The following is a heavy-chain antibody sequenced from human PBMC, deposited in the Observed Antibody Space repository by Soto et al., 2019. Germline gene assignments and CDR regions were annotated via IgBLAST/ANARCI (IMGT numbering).Heavy chain of an antibody. Sequence: EVQLVESGGGLVQRGGSLRLSCAASGLSLSTYSLNWVRQAPRKGLEWVSYISGSSDTIYYADSVKGRFTISRDNAKNSLYLQMNSLSDDDTAVYFCERGVDLQYGMEVWGQGTTVTVSS. J-gene: IGHJ6*02. CDR1: GLSLSTYS. CDR2: ISGSSDTI. V-gene: IGHV3-48*02. D-gene: IGHD3-16*01. CDR3: ERGVDLQYGMEV.